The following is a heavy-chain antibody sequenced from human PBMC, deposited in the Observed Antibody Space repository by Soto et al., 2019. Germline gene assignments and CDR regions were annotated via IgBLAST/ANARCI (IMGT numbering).Heavy chain of an antibody. CDR1: GFTFSTYV. D-gene: IGHD4-4*01. J-gene: IGHJ4*02. V-gene: IGHV3-23*01. CDR2: ISASGSNG. Sequence: GGSLRLSCAASGFTFSTYVMAWVRQAPGRGLEWVSGISASGSNGFYTDSVKGRFIISRDNSKNTLYLEMNSLRAEDTAVYYCAKDLDDYSSAIDFWGQGTLVTVSS. CDR3: AKDLDDYSSAIDF.